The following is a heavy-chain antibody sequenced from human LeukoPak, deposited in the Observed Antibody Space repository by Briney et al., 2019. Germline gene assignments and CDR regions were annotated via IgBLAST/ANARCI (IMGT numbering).Heavy chain of an antibody. D-gene: IGHD3-22*01. CDR1: GYTFTGYY. CDR2: INPNSGGT. Sequence: ASVKVSCKASGYTFTGYYMHWVRQAPGQGLGWMGWINPNSGGTNYAQKFQGRVTMTRDTSISTAYMELSRLRSDDTAVYYCARDLYYYDSSGYTRYNWFDPWGQGTLVTVSS. V-gene: IGHV1-2*02. CDR3: ARDLYYYDSSGYTRYNWFDP. J-gene: IGHJ5*02.